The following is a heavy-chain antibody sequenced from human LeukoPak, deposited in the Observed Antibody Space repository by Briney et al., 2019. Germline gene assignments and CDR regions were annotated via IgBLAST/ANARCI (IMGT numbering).Heavy chain of an antibody. CDR2: INHSGST. Sequence: SETLSLTCAVYGESFSGYYWSWIRQPPGKGLEWIGEINHSGSTNYNPSLKSRVTISVDTSKYQFSLKLSSVTAADTAVYYCAGAYCGGDCQHSDAFDIWGQGTMVTVSS. J-gene: IGHJ3*02. D-gene: IGHD2-21*02. CDR3: AGAYCGGDCQHSDAFDI. CDR1: GESFSGYY. V-gene: IGHV4-34*01.